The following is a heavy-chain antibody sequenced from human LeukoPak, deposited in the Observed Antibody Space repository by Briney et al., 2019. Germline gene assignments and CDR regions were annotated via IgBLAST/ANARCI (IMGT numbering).Heavy chain of an antibody. V-gene: IGHV4-39*07. D-gene: IGHD5-12*01. J-gene: IGHJ4*02. CDR2: IFYSGALFSRGDT. Sequence: SETLSLTCNVSGDAVINNHYYWGWIRQSPGKGLEWIANIFYSGALFSRGDTYYNPSLKSRVTISVDTSKNQFSLKVRSVTAADTAVYYCASWRGYRGYDYGLDYWGQGTLVTVSS. CDR3: ASWRGYRGYDYGLDY. CDR1: GDAVINNHYY.